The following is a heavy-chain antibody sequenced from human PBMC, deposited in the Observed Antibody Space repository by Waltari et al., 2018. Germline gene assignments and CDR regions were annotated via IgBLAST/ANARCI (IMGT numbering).Heavy chain of an antibody. CDR2: ISDSCGST. CDR3: ATLAVTTSYGAY. D-gene: IGHD4-17*01. V-gene: IGHV3-23*01. Sequence: VQLLESGGGLGQTGGSLRLSCADYAFTFTSSAIRWVRQAPGKGLEWVSAISDSCGSTYYADSVKGLFTISRDNSKSTLYLQMNSLRAEDTAVYYCATLAVTTSYGAYWGQGTLVTVSS. CDR1: AFTFTSSA. J-gene: IGHJ4*02.